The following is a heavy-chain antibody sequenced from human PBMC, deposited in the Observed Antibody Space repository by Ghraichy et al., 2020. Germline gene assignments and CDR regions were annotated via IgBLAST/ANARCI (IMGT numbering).Heavy chain of an antibody. CDR1: GGSFSGYY. Sequence: SETLSLTCALYGGSFSGYYWSWIRQPPGKGLEWIGEINHSGSTNYNPSLKSRVTISVDTSKNQFSLKLSSVTAADTAVYYCARGLVVVPATIAAAGTGFDYWGQGTLVTVSS. D-gene: IGHD2-2*01. V-gene: IGHV4-34*01. CDR3: ARGLVVVPATIAAAGTGFDY. J-gene: IGHJ4*02. CDR2: INHSGST.